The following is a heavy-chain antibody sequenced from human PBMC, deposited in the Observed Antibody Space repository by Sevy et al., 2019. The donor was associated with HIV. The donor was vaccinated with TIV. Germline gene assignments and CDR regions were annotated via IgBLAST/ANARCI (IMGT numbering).Heavy chain of an antibody. CDR2: INPNSGDT. V-gene: IGHV1-2*02. J-gene: IGHJ4*02. Sequence: ASVKVSCKASGYIFTNFYIYWVRQAPGQGLEWMGWINPNSGDTSYAQKFQGRVTMTRDMSITTAYMDLSRLKSDDTALYYCARVAHLVPLWPPFVYWGQGTLVTVSS. CDR1: GYIFTNFY. CDR3: ARVAHLVPLWPPFVY. D-gene: IGHD6-13*01.